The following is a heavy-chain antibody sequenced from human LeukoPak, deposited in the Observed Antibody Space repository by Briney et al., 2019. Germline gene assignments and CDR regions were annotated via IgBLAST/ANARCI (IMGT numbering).Heavy chain of an antibody. CDR1: GFSFSDYY. CDR2: ISYGGGTK. CDR3: VRGGQCSGGSCYADYFYYYMDV. Sequence: GGSLRLSCAASGFSFSDYYINWIRQAPGKGLEWVSYISYGGGTKHYADSVKGRFTVSRDNAKNSEILQMNSLRDEDTAVYYCVRGGQCSGGSCYADYFYYYMDVWGKGTTVTVSS. V-gene: IGHV3-11*04. D-gene: IGHD2-15*01. J-gene: IGHJ6*03.